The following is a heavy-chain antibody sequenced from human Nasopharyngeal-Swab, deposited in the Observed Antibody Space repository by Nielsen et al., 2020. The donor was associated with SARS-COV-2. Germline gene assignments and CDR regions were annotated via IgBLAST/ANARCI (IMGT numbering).Heavy chain of an antibody. Sequence: SQTLSLTCAISGDSVSSTSAAWSWIRQSPSRGLEWLGRTYYRSKWYIDYAASVKSRITINPDTSKNQFSLQLSSVTPEDTAVYYCARIAQAAEPHWGQGTLVTVSS. CDR1: GDSVSSTSAA. CDR3: ARIAQAAEPH. V-gene: IGHV6-1*01. J-gene: IGHJ4*02. D-gene: IGHD1-14*01. CDR2: TYYRSKWYI.